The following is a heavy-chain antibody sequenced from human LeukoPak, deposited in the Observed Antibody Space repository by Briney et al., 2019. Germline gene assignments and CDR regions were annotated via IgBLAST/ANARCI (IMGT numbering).Heavy chain of an antibody. J-gene: IGHJ6*03. CDR2: INPNSGGT. CDR3: ARGEDLTGSYYYYYMDV. Sequence: GASVKVSCKASGYTFTGYYMHWVRQAPGQGLEWMGWINPNSGGTNYAQKFQGRVTMTRDTSISTAYMELSRLRPDDTAVYYCARGEDLTGSYYYYYMDVWGKGTTVTVSS. D-gene: IGHD3-9*01. CDR1: GYTFTGYY. V-gene: IGHV1-2*02.